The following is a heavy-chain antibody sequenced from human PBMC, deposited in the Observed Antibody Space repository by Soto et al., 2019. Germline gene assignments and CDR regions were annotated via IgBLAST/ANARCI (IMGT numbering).Heavy chain of an antibody. V-gene: IGHV1-69*01. Sequence: QVQLVQSGAEVKKPGSSVKVSCKASGGTFSSYAISWVRQAPGQGLEWMGGIIPIFGTANYAQKFQGRVTITADESTSTAYMELGSLRSEDTAVYYCAREEGIAAAGTYYYGMDVWGQGTTVTVSS. CDR1: GGTFSSYA. CDR2: IIPIFGTA. D-gene: IGHD6-13*01. CDR3: AREEGIAAAGTYYYGMDV. J-gene: IGHJ6*02.